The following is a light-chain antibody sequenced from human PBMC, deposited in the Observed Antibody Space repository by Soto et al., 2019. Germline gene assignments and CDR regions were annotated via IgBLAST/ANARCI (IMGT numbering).Light chain of an antibody. CDR3: QQHTSYSYD. V-gene: IGKV1-5*03. CDR1: QSISSW. CDR2: KAS. J-gene: IGKJ2*01. Sequence: DIQMTQSPSTLSASVGDRVTITCRASQSISSWLAWYQQKPGKAPKLLIYKASSLESGVPSRFSGSGSGTEFNLTISSLQTDDFATYCLQQHTSYSYDFGQGTKLEIK.